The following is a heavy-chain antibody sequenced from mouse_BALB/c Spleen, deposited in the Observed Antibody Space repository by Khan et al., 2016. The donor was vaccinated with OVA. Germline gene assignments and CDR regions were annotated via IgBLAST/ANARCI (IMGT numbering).Heavy chain of an antibody. CDR2: ISYSGST. V-gene: IGHV3-2*02. J-gene: IGHJ2*01. CDR1: GYSITSGYG. CDR3: TRTARIKY. Sequence: EVKLLESGPGLVKPSQSLSLTCTVTGYSITSGYGWNWIRQFPGNKLEWMGYISYSGSTNYNPSLKSRISITRDTSKNPFFLQLNSVTTEDTATYYCTRTARIKYWGKGTTLTVSS. D-gene: IGHD1-2*01.